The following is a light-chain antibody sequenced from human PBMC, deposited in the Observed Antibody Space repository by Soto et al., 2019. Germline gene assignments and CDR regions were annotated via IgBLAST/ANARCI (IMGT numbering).Light chain of an antibody. CDR1: SSDVGSYNL. CDR3: CSYAGSSTSYVV. J-gene: IGLJ2*01. CDR2: EGS. V-gene: IGLV2-23*01. Sequence: QSALTQPASVSGSPGQSITISCTGTSSDVGSYNLVSWYQQHPGKAPKLMIYEGSKRPSGVSNRFSGSKSGNTASLTISGLQAEDEADYYCCSYAGSSTSYVVFGGGTKFTVL.